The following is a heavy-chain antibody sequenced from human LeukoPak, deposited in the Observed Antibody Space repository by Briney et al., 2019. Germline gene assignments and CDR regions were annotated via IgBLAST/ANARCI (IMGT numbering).Heavy chain of an antibody. V-gene: IGHV3-30*04. J-gene: IGHJ4*02. Sequence: GRSLRLSCAASGFTFSSYAMHWVRQAPGKGLEGVAVISYDGSNKYYADSVKGRFTISRDNSKNTLYLQMNSLRAEDTAVYYCARSRSDFDWLLYADYWGQGTLVTVSS. D-gene: IGHD3-9*01. CDR2: ISYDGSNK. CDR3: ARSRSDFDWLLYADY. CDR1: GFTFSSYA.